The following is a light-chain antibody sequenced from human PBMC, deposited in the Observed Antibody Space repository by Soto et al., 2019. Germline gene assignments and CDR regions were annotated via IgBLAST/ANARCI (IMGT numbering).Light chain of an antibody. Sequence: QSALTQPASVSGSPGQSITISCTGTSSDVGGYNYVSWYQQHPGKAPKLMIYDVSNRPPGVSNRFSGSKSGNTASLTISGLQAEDEADYYCSSYTSSSTPLWVFGGGTKLTVL. V-gene: IGLV2-14*01. J-gene: IGLJ3*02. CDR2: DVS. CDR1: SSDVGGYNY. CDR3: SSYTSSSTPLWV.